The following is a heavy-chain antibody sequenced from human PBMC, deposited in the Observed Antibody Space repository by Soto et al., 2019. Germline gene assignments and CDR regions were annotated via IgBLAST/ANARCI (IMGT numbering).Heavy chain of an antibody. D-gene: IGHD1-26*01. CDR1: GFAFRNYA. CDR2: ITGNGDRI. V-gene: IGHV3-23*01. Sequence: GGSLRLSCAASGFAFRNYALSWVRQAPGKGLEWVSSITGNGDRIDYADSVKGRFTISRDNSRDTLHLQWSSLKASDTAMYYCARLRSSGNYLHGMDVWGQGTTVTVSS. CDR3: ARLRSSGNYLHGMDV. J-gene: IGHJ6*02.